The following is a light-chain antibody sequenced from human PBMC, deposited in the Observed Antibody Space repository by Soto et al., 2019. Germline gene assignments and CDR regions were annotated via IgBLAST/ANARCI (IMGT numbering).Light chain of an antibody. CDR1: SSDPTDFYS. CDR3: SSYSISAGLVL. J-gene: IGLJ2*01. V-gene: IGLV2-14*01. CDR2: EVA. Sequence: QSVLTQPASVSGSPGQSITLSCTGTSSDPTDFYSVSWYQQHPGQAPKLVIYEVANRPSGVSSRFSGSKSDNTASLTISGLQADDEADYYCSSYSISAGLVLFGGGTKLTVL.